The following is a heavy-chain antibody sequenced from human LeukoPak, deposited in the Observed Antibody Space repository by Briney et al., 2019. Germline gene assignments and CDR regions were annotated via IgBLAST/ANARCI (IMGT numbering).Heavy chain of an antibody. D-gene: IGHD3-10*01. CDR2: ITSSSRYI. Sequence: GGSLRLSCEASGFPFSSYSMSWVRQARGKGLEWVSSITSSSRYIYYADSVKGRFTISRDNANNALSLQMNSLRAEDTAVYYCARDRGLTTSDFDYWGQGTLVTVSS. CDR1: GFPFSSYS. CDR3: ARDRGLTTSDFDY. J-gene: IGHJ4*02. V-gene: IGHV3-21*01.